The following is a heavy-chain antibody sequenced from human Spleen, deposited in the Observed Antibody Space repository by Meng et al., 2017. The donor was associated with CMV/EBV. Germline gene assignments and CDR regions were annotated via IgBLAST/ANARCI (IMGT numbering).Heavy chain of an antibody. CDR2: ISSGSRYI. Sequence: SLRLSCAASGFIFNSYSMNWVRQAPGKGLEWVSSISSGSRYIYYGDSVKGRFTISRDNAKNSLYLQMNSLRAEDTAMYYCARAHTPDYWGQGTLVTVSS. J-gene: IGHJ4*02. V-gene: IGHV3-21*01. CDR3: ARAHTPDY. D-gene: IGHD5-18*01. CDR1: GFIFNSYS.